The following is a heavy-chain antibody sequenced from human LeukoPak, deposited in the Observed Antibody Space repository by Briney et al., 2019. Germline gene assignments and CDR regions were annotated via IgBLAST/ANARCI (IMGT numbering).Heavy chain of an antibody. J-gene: IGHJ4*02. CDR3: ARGDPQSLVATILWVY. V-gene: IGHV4-34*01. Sequence: PSETLSLTCTVSGGSISSYYWSWIRQPPGKGLEWIGEINHSGSTNYNPSLKSRVTISVDTSKNQFSLKLSSVTAADTAVYYCARGDPQSLVATILWVYWGQGTLVTVSS. D-gene: IGHD5-12*01. CDR1: GGSISSYY. CDR2: INHSGST.